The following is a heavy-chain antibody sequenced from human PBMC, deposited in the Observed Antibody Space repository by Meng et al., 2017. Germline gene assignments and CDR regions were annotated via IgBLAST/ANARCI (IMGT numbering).Heavy chain of an antibody. D-gene: IGHD1-26*01. CDR1: GGSISSSNW. J-gene: IGHJ4*02. CDR2: IYHSGST. Sequence: QGHLPESGPVLGKPSGTLSFTCAGSGGSISSSNWWSWVRQPPGKGLEWIGEIYHSGSTNYNPSLKSRVTISVDKSKNQFSLKLSSVTAADTAVYYCARDVVGAIIIARGDYWGQGTLVTVSS. CDR3: ARDVVGAIIIARGDY. V-gene: IGHV4-4*02.